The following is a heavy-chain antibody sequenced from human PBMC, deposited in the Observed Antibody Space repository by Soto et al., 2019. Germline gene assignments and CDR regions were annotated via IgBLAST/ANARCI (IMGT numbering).Heavy chain of an antibody. CDR3: ARAPLYYYGMDV. V-gene: IGHV3-74*01. CDR1: GFTFRNYW. CDR2: INSDGSST. J-gene: IGHJ6*02. Sequence: AASGFTFRNYWRHCVHQAPGKGLVWVSRINSDGSSTSYADSVKGRFTISRDNAKNTLYLQMNSLRAEDTAVYYCARAPLYYYGMDVWGQEATVTVSS.